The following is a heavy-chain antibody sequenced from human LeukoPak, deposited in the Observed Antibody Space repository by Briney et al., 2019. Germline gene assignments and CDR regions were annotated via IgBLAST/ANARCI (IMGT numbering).Heavy chain of an antibody. Sequence: GRSLRLSCAASGFTFSSYAMHWVRQAPGKGLEWVAVISYDGSNKYYADSVKGRFTISRDNSKNTLYLQMNSLRAEDTAVYYCARRGSWGEPRPFDYWGQGSLVTVSS. CDR3: ARRGSWGEPRPFDY. CDR1: GFTFSSYA. J-gene: IGHJ4*02. D-gene: IGHD3-16*01. V-gene: IGHV3-30-3*01. CDR2: ISYDGSNK.